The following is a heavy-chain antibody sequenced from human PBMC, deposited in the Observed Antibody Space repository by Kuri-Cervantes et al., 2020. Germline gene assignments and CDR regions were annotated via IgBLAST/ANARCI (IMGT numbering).Heavy chain of an antibody. CDR3: ARARDYGDYWYFDL. Sequence: SETLSLTCTVSGGSISSYYWSWIRQPPGKGLEWIGYIYYSGSTNYNPSLKSRVTISVDTSKNQFSLKLRSVTAADTAVYYCARARDYGDYWYFDLWGRGTLVTVSS. CDR2: IYYSGST. V-gene: IGHV4-59*01. J-gene: IGHJ2*01. D-gene: IGHD4-17*01. CDR1: GGSISSYY.